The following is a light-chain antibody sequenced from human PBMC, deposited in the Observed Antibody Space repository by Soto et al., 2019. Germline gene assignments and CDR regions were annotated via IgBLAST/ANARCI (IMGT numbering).Light chain of an antibody. CDR3: LQDYSYPLT. J-gene: IGKJ1*01. V-gene: IGKV1-6*01. Sequence: IQMTQSPSTLSGSVGDRVTITWRASQTINNRLAWYQQKPGKAPKLLIYAASSLQSGVPSRFSGSGSGTDFTLTISSLQPEDFATYYCLQDYSYPLTFGQGTKVDI. CDR1: QTINNR. CDR2: AAS.